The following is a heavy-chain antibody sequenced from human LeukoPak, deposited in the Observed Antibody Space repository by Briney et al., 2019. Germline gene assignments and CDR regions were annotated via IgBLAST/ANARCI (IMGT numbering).Heavy chain of an antibody. D-gene: IGHD6-19*01. CDR1: KFTFSSYW. CDR2: IKQDGSVQ. CDR3: TRLQIAVAGPNWFDP. Sequence: GGSLRLSCAASKFTFSSYWMSWVRQAPGKGLEWVANIKQDGSVQFYMDSLKGRFSVSRDNAKNSLYLQMNGLRVEDTAVYYCTRLQIAVAGPNWFDPWGQGTLVTVSS. J-gene: IGHJ5*02. V-gene: IGHV3-7*01.